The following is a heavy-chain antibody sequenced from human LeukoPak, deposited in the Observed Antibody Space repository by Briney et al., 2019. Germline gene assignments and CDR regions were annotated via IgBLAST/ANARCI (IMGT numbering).Heavy chain of an antibody. CDR2: IWYDGRNE. V-gene: IGHV3-33*08. CDR3: ARDRDSSGYNYYFDY. D-gene: IGHD3-22*01. J-gene: IGHJ4*02. Sequence: GGSLRLSCTASGVSGVTFYNYVMRWVRQAPGKGLEWVAVIWYDGRNEYYADSVKGRFTISRDNSENTLYLQMNSLSAEDTAVYYCARDRDSSGYNYYFDYWGQGTLVTVSS. CDR1: GVSGVTFYNYV.